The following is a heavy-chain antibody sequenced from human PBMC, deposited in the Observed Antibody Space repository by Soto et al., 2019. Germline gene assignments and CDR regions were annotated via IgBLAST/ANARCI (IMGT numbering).Heavy chain of an antibody. V-gene: IGHV4-59*08. CDR3: ARGGNYDILTGFPYYFDY. CDR2: IYYSGST. Sequence: PSETLSLTCTVSGGSISSYYWSWIRQPPGKGLEWIGYIYYSGSTNYNPSLKSRVTISVDTSKNQFSLKLSSVTAADTAVYYCARGGNYDILTGFPYYFDYWGQGTLVTVSS. J-gene: IGHJ4*02. CDR1: GGSISSYY. D-gene: IGHD3-9*01.